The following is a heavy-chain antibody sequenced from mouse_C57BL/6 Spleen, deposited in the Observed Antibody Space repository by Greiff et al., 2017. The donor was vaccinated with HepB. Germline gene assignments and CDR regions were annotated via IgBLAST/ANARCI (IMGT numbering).Heavy chain of an antibody. D-gene: IGHD2-3*01. CDR2: LLPGSGST. CDR1: GYTFTGYW. V-gene: IGHV1-9*01. J-gene: IGHJ4*01. Sequence: LMESGASVKLSCKATGYTFTGYWIEWVKQRPGHGLEWIGELLPGSGSTNYNEKFKGKATFTADTSSNTAYMQLSSLTTEDSAIYYCARGVGYDGYYIMDYWGQGTSVTVSS. CDR3: ARGVGYDGYYIMDY.